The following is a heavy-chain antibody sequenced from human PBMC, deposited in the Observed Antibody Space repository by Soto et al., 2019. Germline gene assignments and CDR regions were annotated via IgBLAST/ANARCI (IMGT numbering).Heavy chain of an antibody. Sequence: EVQLLESGGGLVQPGGSLRLSCSASGFIFRNYNMHWVRQAPGKGLEYVSGISSNGGSTFYADSVKGRFSISRDNSKNTLHRQMGSLRPEDMGTYYCARADYGTFDNWGQGTLVAVSS. J-gene: IGHJ4*02. CDR2: ISSNGGST. V-gene: IGHV3-64*07. CDR1: GFIFRNYN. D-gene: IGHD4-17*01. CDR3: ARADYGTFDN.